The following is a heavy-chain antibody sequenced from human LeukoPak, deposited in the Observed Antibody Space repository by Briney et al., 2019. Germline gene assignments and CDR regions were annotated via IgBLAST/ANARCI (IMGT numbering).Heavy chain of an antibody. J-gene: IGHJ4*02. CDR1: GFTFSSYA. CDR3: ARVPYFYDSSPPDY. V-gene: IGHV3-23*01. D-gene: IGHD3-22*01. Sequence: GGSLRLSCAASGFTFSSYAMSWVRQAPGKGLEWVSAISGSGGSTYYADSVKGRFTISRDNSKNTLYLQMNSLRAEDTAAYYCARVPYFYDSSPPDYWGQGTLVTVSS. CDR2: ISGSGGST.